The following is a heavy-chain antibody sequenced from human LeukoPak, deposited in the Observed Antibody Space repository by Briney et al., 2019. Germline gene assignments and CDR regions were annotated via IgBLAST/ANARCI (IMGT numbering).Heavy chain of an antibody. CDR2: IRSKAYGGTT. J-gene: IGHJ4*02. CDR1: GFTFGDYA. CDR3: ARRVDTAMVSRYFDN. D-gene: IGHD5-18*01. V-gene: IGHV3-49*04. Sequence: PGRSLRLSCTASGFTFGDYAMSWVRQAPGKGLEWVGFIRSKAYGGTTEYAASVKGRFTISRDDSKSIAYLQMNSLRAEDTAVYYCARRVDTAMVSRYFDNWGQGTLVTVSS.